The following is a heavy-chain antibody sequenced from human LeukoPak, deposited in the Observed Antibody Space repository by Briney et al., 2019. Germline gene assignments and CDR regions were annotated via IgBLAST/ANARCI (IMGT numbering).Heavy chain of an antibody. D-gene: IGHD3-10*01. Sequence: PGGSLRLSCAASGFTFSSYEMNWVRQAPGKGLEWVSYISSSGSTIYYADSVKGRFTISRDNAKNSLYLQMNSLRAEDTAVYYCARDGFGGDGLHYWGQGTLVTVPS. CDR1: GFTFSSYE. CDR2: ISSSGSTI. V-gene: IGHV3-48*03. J-gene: IGHJ4*02. CDR3: ARDGFGGDGLHY.